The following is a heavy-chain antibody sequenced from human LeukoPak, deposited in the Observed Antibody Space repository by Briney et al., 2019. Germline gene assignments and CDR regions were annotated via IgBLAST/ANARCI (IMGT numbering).Heavy chain of an antibody. CDR2: IYYSGST. Sequence: PETLSLTCTVSGGSISSYYWSWIRQPPGKGLEWIGYIYYSGSTNYNPSLKSRVTISVDTSKNQFSLKLSSVTAADTAVYYCAPAVAGTFFDYWGQGTLVTVSS. CDR1: GGSISSYY. CDR3: APAVAGTFFDY. J-gene: IGHJ4*02. D-gene: IGHD6-19*01. V-gene: IGHV4-59*01.